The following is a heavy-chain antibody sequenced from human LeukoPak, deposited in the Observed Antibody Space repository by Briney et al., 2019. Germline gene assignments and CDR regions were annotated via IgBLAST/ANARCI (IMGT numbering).Heavy chain of an antibody. J-gene: IGHJ4*02. CDR3: SRGHYSDY. V-gene: IGHV3-7*01. CDR2: IKADGSEK. Sequence: GGSLRLSCAASGFSFSVYWMNWVRQAPGEGLECVANIKADGSEKYYVDSVKGRFILYRDNARTSLSLQMNSPRANDTAVYYCSRGHYSDYTSPGTLVTVSS. CDR1: GFSFSVYW.